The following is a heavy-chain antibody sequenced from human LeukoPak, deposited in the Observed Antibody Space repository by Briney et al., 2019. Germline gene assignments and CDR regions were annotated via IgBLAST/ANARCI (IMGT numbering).Heavy chain of an antibody. CDR1: EFTFTTYG. CDR3: ARVLGDSGWYLGWFDP. D-gene: IGHD6-19*01. CDR2: IWYDGSDK. Sequence: GGSLTLSCAASEFTFTTYGMHWVRQAPGKGLEWVAVIWYDGSDKYYADSVKGRFTISRDNSKNTLYLQMNSLRVEDTAVYYCARVLGDSGWYLGWFDPWGQGTLVTVSS. V-gene: IGHV3-33*01. J-gene: IGHJ5*02.